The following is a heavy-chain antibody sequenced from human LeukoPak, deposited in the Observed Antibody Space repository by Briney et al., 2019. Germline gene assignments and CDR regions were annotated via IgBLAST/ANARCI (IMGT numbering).Heavy chain of an antibody. Sequence: SSETLSLTCTVSGGSIGSYYWSWIRQPPGKGLEWIGYIYYSGSTNYNPSLKSRVTISVDTSKNQFSLKLSSVTAADTAVYYCARQIWFGELLFDYWGQGTLVTVSS. J-gene: IGHJ4*02. CDR3: ARQIWFGELLFDY. CDR2: IYYSGST. CDR1: GGSIGSYY. V-gene: IGHV4-59*08. D-gene: IGHD3-10*01.